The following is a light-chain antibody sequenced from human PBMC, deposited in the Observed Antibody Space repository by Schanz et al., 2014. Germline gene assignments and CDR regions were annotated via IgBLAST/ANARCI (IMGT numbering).Light chain of an antibody. CDR3: AAWDDSLNGVV. CDR1: SSNIGAGFD. J-gene: IGLJ3*02. CDR2: SNN. V-gene: IGLV1-40*01. Sequence: QSVLTQPPSVSGAPGQRVTISCTGSSSNIGAGFDVHWYQQLPGKAPKLLIFSNNNRPSGVPDRFSGSKSGTSASLAISGLRSEDEADYYCAAWDDSLNGVVFGGGTKLTVL.